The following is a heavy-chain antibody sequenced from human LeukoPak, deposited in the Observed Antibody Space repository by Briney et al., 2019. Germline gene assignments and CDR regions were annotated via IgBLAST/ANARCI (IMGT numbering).Heavy chain of an antibody. CDR2: INHSGST. V-gene: IGHV4-34*01. J-gene: IGHJ4*02. CDR1: GGSFSGYY. Sequence: SETLSLTCAVYGGSFSGYYWSWIRQPPGKGLEWIGEINHSGSTNYNPSLKSRVTISVDTSKNQFSLKLSSVTAADTAVYYCARQGSLAAPPDYWGQGTLVTVSS. CDR3: ARQGSLAAPPDY. D-gene: IGHD6-25*01.